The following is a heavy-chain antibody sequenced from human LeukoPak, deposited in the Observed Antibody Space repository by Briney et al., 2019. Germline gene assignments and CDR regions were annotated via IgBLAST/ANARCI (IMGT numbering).Heavy chain of an antibody. J-gene: IGHJ4*02. Sequence: PSETLSLTCTVSGGSISSGGYYWSWIRQHPGKGLEWIGYIYYSGSTYYNPSLKSRVTISVDTSKNQFSLKLSSVTAADTAVYYCARAFGGGDLYYFDYWGQGTLVTVSS. V-gene: IGHV4-31*03. D-gene: IGHD2-21*02. CDR1: GGSISSGGYY. CDR2: IYYSGST. CDR3: ARAFGGGDLYYFDY.